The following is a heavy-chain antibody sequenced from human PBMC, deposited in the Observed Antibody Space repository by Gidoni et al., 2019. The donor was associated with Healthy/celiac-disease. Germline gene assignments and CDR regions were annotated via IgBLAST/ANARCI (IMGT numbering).Heavy chain of an antibody. CDR1: GYTFNSYY. D-gene: IGHD4-17*01. V-gene: IGHV1-46*02. Sequence: QGQLVQSGAEVKKPGASVKVSCKASGYTFNSYYMHWVRQAPGQGLEWMGIINPSGVSTSYAQKFQGRVTMTRDTSTSTVYMELSSLRSEDTAVYYCARGSADYGGTTAPDYWGQGTLVTVSS. CDR3: ARGSADYGGTTAPDY. J-gene: IGHJ4*02. CDR2: INPSGVST.